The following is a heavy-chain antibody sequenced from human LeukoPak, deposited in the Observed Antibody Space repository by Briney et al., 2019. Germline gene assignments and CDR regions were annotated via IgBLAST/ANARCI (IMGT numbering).Heavy chain of an antibody. CDR1: GYTFTDYY. CDR3: ATHLTYHGGNSD. Sequence: ASVKISCKVSGYTFTDYYMHWVQQAPGKGLEWMGLVDPEGGETIYAEKFQGRVTITADTSTDTAYMELSSLRSEDTAVYYCATHLTYHGGNSDWGQGTLVTVSS. CDR2: VDPEGGET. J-gene: IGHJ4*02. V-gene: IGHV1-69-2*01. D-gene: IGHD4-23*01.